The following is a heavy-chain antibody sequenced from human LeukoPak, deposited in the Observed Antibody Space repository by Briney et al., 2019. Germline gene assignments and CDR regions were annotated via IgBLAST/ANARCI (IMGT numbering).Heavy chain of an antibody. V-gene: IGHV4-34*01. D-gene: IGHD3-22*01. J-gene: IGHJ4*02. CDR3: ASSFYYDSRDY. CDR1: GGSFSGYF. CDR2: ITPSGST. Sequence: SSETLSLTCVVYGGSFSGYFWSWIRQPPGKGLEWIGEITPSGSTNYNPSLKSRVSISIDTSKKELSLRLTSVTAADSAVYYCASSFYYDSRDYWGQGTLVTVSS.